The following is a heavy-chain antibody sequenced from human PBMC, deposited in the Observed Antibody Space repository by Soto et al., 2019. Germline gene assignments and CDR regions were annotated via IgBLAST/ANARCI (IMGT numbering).Heavy chain of an antibody. V-gene: IGHV4-31*02. CDR1: GCSIGNGCDY. J-gene: IGHJ5*02. D-gene: IGHD3-22*01. Sequence: SATLSLRRPVAGCSIGNGCDYWLWIRQHPGKCLEWIGYIYYSGSTYYNPSLKSRVTISVDTSKNQFSLKLSSVTAADTAVYYCARCYDSSGYNWFDPWGQGTLVTVSS. CDR2: IYYSGST. CDR3: ARCYDSSGYNWFDP.